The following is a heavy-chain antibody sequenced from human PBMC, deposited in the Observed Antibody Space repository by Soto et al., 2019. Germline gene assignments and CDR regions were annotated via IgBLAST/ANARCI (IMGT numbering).Heavy chain of an antibody. Sequence: GSLRLSCAASGFTFSSYAMCWVRQAPGKGLEWVSAISGSGGSTYYADSVKGRFTISRDNSKNTLYLQMNSLRAEDTAVYYCAREVFPQESYHYYYGIEVWCQGTTVTVSS. J-gene: IGHJ6*02. CDR3: AREVFPQESYHYYYGIEV. V-gene: IGHV3-23*01. CDR1: GFTFSSYA. D-gene: IGHD2-21*01. CDR2: ISGSGGST.